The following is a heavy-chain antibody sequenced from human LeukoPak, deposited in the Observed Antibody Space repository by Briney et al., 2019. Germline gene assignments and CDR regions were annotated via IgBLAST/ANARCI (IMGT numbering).Heavy chain of an antibody. CDR3: ARAGYYYDSSGYYSFDY. CDR1: GGSISSYY. D-gene: IGHD3-22*01. Sequence: PSENLSLTCTVSGGSISSYYWSRIRQPAGKGLEWIGRIYTSGSTNYNPSLKSRVTMSVDPSKNQPSLKLSSVTAADTPVYYCARAGYYYDSSGYYSFDYWGQGTLVTVSS. V-gene: IGHV4-4*07. CDR2: IYTSGST. J-gene: IGHJ4*02.